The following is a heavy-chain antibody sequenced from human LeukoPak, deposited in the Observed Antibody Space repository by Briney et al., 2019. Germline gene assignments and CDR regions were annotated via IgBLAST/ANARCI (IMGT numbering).Heavy chain of an antibody. CDR1: GGTFSSYA. D-gene: IGHD3-22*01. J-gene: IGHJ6*02. CDR3: ARGVDYYDSSGYPYYYYYGMDV. Sequence: ASVKVSCKASGGTFSSYAISWVRQAPGQGLERMGGIIPIFGTANYAQKFQGRVTITADESTSTAYMELSSLRSEDTAVYYCARGVDYYDSSGYPYYYYYGMDVWGQGTTVTVSS. CDR2: IIPIFGTA. V-gene: IGHV1-69*13.